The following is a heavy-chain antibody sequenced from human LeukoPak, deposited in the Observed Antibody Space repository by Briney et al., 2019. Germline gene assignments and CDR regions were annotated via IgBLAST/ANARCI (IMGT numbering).Heavy chain of an antibody. V-gene: IGHV1-69*02. D-gene: IGHD2-2*01. J-gene: IGHJ4*02. Sequence: ASVKVSCKASGGTFSSYTISCVRQAPGQGLEWMGRIIPILGIANYAQKFQGRVTITADKSTSTAYMELSSLRSEDTAVYYCAILREDCSSTSCLDYWGQGTLVTVSS. CDR2: IIPILGIA. CDR1: GGTFSSYT. CDR3: AILREDCSSTSCLDY.